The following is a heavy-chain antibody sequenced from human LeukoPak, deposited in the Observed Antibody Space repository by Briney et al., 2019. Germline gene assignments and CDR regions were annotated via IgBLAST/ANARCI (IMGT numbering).Heavy chain of an antibody. V-gene: IGHV5-51*01. CDR3: ARSQVQYYYDSSGYYYFDY. D-gene: IGHD3-22*01. Sequence: DSDTRYSPSFQGQVTISADKSISTAYLQWSSLKASDTAMYYCARSQVQYYYDSSGYYYFDYWGQGTLVTVSS. J-gene: IGHJ4*02. CDR2: DSDT.